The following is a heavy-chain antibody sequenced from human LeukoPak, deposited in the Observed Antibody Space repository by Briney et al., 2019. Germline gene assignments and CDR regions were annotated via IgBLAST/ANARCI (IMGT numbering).Heavy chain of an antibody. V-gene: IGHV1-18*01. CDR1: GYPFTSYG. J-gene: IGHJ5*02. Sequence: GSVKVSCKASGYPFTSYGVSWVRQAPGQGLEWMGWVSGYNGNTNYAQNLQGRVTMTTDTSTSTAYFELRSLTSDDTAVYYCARVCPVAGNFWFDPWGQGTLVTVSS. D-gene: IGHD6-19*01. CDR3: ARVCPVAGNFWFDP. CDR2: VSGYNGNT.